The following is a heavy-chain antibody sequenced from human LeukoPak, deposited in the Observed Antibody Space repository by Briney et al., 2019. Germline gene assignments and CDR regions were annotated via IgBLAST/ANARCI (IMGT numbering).Heavy chain of an antibody. V-gene: IGHV3-30*02. CDR2: MGFEGVDK. Sequence: GGSLRLSCAASGFIFNNFGMHWVRQAPGKGLGFVAFMGFEGVDKYYADSVKGRFTISKDNSKATLYLQMNSLRPEDTAIYYCAKDLHGGYSSDYWGQGTLVTVSS. CDR1: GFIFNNFG. D-gene: IGHD4-23*01. CDR3: AKDLHGGYSSDY. J-gene: IGHJ4*02.